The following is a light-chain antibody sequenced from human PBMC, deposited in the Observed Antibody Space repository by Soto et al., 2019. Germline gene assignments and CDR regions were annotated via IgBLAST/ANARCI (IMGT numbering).Light chain of an antibody. J-gene: IGKJ1*01. CDR1: QSVSSSY. CDR2: GAS. CDR3: QQYGSSPGT. Sequence: EIVLTQSPGTLSLSPGERATLSCRASQSVSSSYLAWYQQKPGQAPRLLIYGASSRATGIPDRFSGSGSGTDFRLTISRLEAEDFAVYYCQQYGSSPGTVGQGTKVEIK. V-gene: IGKV3-20*01.